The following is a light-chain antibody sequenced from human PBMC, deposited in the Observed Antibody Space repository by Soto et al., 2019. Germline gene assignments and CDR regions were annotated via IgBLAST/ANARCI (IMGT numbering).Light chain of an antibody. Sequence: DIQMTQSPSTLSASVGDRVTITCRASQSLTNWLAWYQQKPGKAPKLLIYKASSLESGVPSRFSGSGSGTEFTLTISSLQPDDFATYYCQHYNIWTFGQGTKVEIK. CDR1: QSLTNW. CDR2: KAS. V-gene: IGKV1-5*03. CDR3: QHYNIWT. J-gene: IGKJ1*01.